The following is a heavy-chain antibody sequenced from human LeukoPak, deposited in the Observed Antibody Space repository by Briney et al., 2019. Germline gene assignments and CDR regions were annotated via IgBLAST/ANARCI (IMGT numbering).Heavy chain of an antibody. CDR1: GVSISSYY. D-gene: IGHD2-2*01. CDR2: IYYSGST. V-gene: IGHV4-59*01. J-gene: IGHJ3*02. Sequence: SETLSLTCTVSGVSISSYYWSWIRQPPGKGLEWIGYIYYSGSTNYNPSLKSRVTISVDTSKNQFSLKLSSVTAADTAVYYCAREIVVVPAAHDAFDIWGQGTMVTVSS. CDR3: AREIVVVPAAHDAFDI.